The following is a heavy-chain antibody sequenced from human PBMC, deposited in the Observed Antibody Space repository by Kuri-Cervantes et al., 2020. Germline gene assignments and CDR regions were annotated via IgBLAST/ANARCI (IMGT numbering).Heavy chain of an antibody. V-gene: IGHV3-23*01. CDR1: GFTFSSYA. Sequence: GGSLRLSCAASGFTFSSYAMSWVRQAPGKGLEWVSAISGSGGSTYYADSVKGRFTISRDNAKNSLYLQMNSLRAEDTAVYYCARVFSPAAIDYWGQGTQVTVSS. J-gene: IGHJ4*02. CDR3: ARVFSPAAIDY. D-gene: IGHD2-2*01. CDR2: ISGSGGST.